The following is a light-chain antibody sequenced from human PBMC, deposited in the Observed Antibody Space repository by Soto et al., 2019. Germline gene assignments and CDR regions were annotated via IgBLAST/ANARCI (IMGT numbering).Light chain of an antibody. CDR1: QNVSTS. V-gene: IGKV3-11*01. CDR2: DAS. Sequence: EIVLTQSPATLSLSPGERATLSCRTSQNVSTSLDWYQQKPGQAPRLLIYDASKRAIGTPARISGSGSGTDFTLTISSLEPEDFAVYYCQQYDYWPRTFGQGTKVEVK. CDR3: QQYDYWPRT. J-gene: IGKJ1*01.